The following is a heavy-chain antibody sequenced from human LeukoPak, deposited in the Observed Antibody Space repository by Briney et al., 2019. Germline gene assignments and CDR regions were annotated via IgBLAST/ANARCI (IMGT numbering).Heavy chain of an antibody. Sequence: ASVKVSCKASGYTFTGYYMHWVRQAPGQGLEWMGRINPNNGATNYAQKLQGRVTITGDTSISTAYMELSSLTSEDTAVYYCARGIWSARTVDYYLDYWGQGTLVTVSS. V-gene: IGHV1-2*06. CDR3: ARGIWSARTVDYYLDY. CDR1: GYTFTGYY. CDR2: INPNNGAT. J-gene: IGHJ4*02. D-gene: IGHD2-21*01.